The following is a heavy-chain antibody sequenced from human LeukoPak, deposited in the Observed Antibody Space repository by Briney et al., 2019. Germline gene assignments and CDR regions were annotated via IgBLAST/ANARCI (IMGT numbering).Heavy chain of an antibody. Sequence: SETLFLTCAVYGGSFSGYYWSWIRQPPGKGLEWIGEINHSGSTNYNPSLKSRVTISVDTSKNQFSLKLSSVTAADTAVYYCARERQRITIFGIDYYYGMDVWGQGTTVTVSS. D-gene: IGHD3-3*01. CDR3: ARERQRITIFGIDYYYGMDV. J-gene: IGHJ6*02. CDR2: INHSGST. CDR1: GGSFSGYY. V-gene: IGHV4-34*01.